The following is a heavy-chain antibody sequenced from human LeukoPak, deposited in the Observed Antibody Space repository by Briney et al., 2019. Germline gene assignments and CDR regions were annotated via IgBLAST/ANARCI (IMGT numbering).Heavy chain of an antibody. CDR1: GFNFSSYE. D-gene: IGHD4-17*01. Sequence: GGSLRLSCAASGFNFSSYEMNWVRQAPGKGLEWISYFSRSGSTTYYADSVKGRFTISRDNAKNSLYLQMNSLRVEDTAVYYCARGHTAVTRHFDFWGQGTLVTVSS. CDR2: FSRSGSTT. J-gene: IGHJ4*02. CDR3: ARGHTAVTRHFDF. V-gene: IGHV3-48*03.